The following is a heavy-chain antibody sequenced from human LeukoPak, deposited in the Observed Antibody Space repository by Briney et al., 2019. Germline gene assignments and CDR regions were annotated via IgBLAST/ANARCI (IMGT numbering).Heavy chain of an antibody. J-gene: IGHJ4*02. V-gene: IGHV3-48*02. CDR3: ARVHRGYSYGRLDY. Sequence: GGSLRLSCAASGFAFSDYSMNWVRQAPGKGLEWVSYISSSDNTIHYADSVKGRFTISRDNAKNSLYLEMNSLRDEDTAVYYCARVHRGYSYGRLDYWGQGTLVTVSS. CDR1: GFAFSDYS. D-gene: IGHD5-18*01. CDR2: ISSSDNTI.